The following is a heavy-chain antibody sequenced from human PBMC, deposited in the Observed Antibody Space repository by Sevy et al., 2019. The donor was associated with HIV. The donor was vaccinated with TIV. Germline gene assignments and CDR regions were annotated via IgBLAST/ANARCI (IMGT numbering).Heavy chain of an antibody. V-gene: IGHV3-53*03. CDR1: EFTVSSKY. J-gene: IGHJ6*02. CDR3: ATTSTPLYYYALDV. CDR2: IYSGGNT. Sequence: GGSLRLSCAASEFTVSSKYMSWVRQAPGKGLEWVSVIYSGGNTYYSDSLKGRFTIIRDISKNTPYLQMNSLRAEDTAIYYCATTSTPLYYYALDVWGQGTTVTVSS. D-gene: IGHD2-15*01.